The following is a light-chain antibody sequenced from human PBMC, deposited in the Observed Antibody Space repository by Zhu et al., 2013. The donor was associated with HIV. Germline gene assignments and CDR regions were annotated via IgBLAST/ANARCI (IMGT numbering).Light chain of an antibody. J-gene: IGKJ1*01. CDR2: AAS. V-gene: IGKV1-12*01. CDR1: QSIDTW. Sequence: DIQMTQSPSSVSASVGDRVTITCRASQSIDTWLAWYQQRPGKAPKLLIHAASNLQTGVPSRFSGSGSGTDFTLTINNLQPEDFATYYCQQANSFPPWTFGPGTKVEIK. CDR3: QQANSFPPWT.